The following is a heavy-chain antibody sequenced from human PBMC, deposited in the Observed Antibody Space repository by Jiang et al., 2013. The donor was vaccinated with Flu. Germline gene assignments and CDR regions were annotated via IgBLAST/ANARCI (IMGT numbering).Heavy chain of an antibody. V-gene: IGHV4-34*01. D-gene: IGHD2-2*01. CDR2: INHSGTT. CDR3: ARGSPSPTDIVVVPGDPAPLEYFDY. Sequence: INHSGTTNYNPSLKSRVTISLDTSKNQFSLKLSSVIAADTAVYYCARGSPSPTDIVVVPGDPAPLEYFDYWGQGTLVTVSS. J-gene: IGHJ4*02.